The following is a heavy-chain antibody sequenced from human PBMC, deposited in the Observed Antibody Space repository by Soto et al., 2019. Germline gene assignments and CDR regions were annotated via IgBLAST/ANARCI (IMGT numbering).Heavy chain of an antibody. J-gene: IGHJ6*02. V-gene: IGHV1-69*14. Sequence: QVQLVQSGAEVKKPGSSVKVSCKASGDTLSSHSINWVRQAPGQGLEWMGGIIPIFGKTNYALRFQDRVTLTADKSAGTVYMELSSLTSEDTGVYYCARLHRGHKYGYSYYHFGMDVCGQGTPVTVSS. D-gene: IGHD5-18*01. CDR2: IIPIFGKT. CDR1: GDTLSSHS. CDR3: ARLHRGHKYGYSYYHFGMDV.